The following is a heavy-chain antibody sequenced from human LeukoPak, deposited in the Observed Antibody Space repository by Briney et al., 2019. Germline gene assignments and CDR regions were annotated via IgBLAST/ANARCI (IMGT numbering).Heavy chain of an antibody. V-gene: IGHV3-21*05. CDR1: GFTFSSYE. D-gene: IGHD5-18*01. Sequence: GGSLRLSCAASGFTFSSYEMNWVRQAPGKGLEWVSYISSSGSYIYYADSVKGRFTISRDNAKNSLYLQMNSLRAEDTAVYYCARLTGIQLWLGFVDYWGQGTLVTVSS. CDR3: ARLTGIQLWLGFVDY. CDR2: ISSSGSYI. J-gene: IGHJ4*02.